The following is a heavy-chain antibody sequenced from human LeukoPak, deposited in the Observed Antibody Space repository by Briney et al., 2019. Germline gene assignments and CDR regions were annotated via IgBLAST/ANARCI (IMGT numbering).Heavy chain of an antibody. J-gene: IGHJ4*02. CDR1: GGSFSGYY. CDR2: INHSGST. D-gene: IGHD5-12*01. Sequence: SETLSLTCAVYGGSFSGYYWSWIRRPPGKGLEWIGEINHSGSTNYNPSLKSRVTISVDTSKNQFSLKLSSVTAADTAVYYCARGSKWLRLRMIVGTVFDYWGQGTLVTVSS. CDR3: ARGSKWLRLRMIVGTVFDY. V-gene: IGHV4-34*01.